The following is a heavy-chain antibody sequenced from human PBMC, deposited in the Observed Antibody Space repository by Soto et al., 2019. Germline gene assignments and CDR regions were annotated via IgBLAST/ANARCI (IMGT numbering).Heavy chain of an antibody. V-gene: IGHV1-18*01. CDR2: ISAYNGNT. D-gene: IGHD3-22*01. CDR1: GYTFTSYG. CDR3: ASGLYYYDSSGYSDY. J-gene: IGHJ4*02. Sequence: WASVKVSCKASGYTFTSYGISWVRQAPGQGLEWMGWISAYNGNTNYAQKLQGRVTMTTDTSTSTAYMELRSLRSYDTAVYYCASGLYYYDSSGYSDYWGQGTLVTVSS.